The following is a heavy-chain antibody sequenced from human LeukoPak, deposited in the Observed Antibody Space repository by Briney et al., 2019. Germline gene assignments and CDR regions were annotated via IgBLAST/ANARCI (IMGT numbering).Heavy chain of an antibody. J-gene: IGHJ4*02. CDR2: INPNSGGT. CDR3: AAPAKDCSSTSCLDY. D-gene: IGHD2-2*01. Sequence: ASVKVSCKASGYTFTGYYMHWVRQAPGQGLEWMGWINPNSGGTNYAQKFQGRVTMTRDTSISTAYMELSRLRSDDTAVYYCAAPAKDCSSTSCLDYWGLGTLVTVSS. CDR1: GYTFTGYY. V-gene: IGHV1-2*02.